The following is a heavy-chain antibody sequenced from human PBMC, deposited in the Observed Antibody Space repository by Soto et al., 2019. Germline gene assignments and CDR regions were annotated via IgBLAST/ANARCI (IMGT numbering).Heavy chain of an antibody. V-gene: IGHV4-59*11. Sequence: PSETLSLTCTVSGGSISSHDWSWIRKTTGRGMEWIGFSYYAGSTKYNPTRTSRVTISVVTSHYQFSLTVTSVTAADHAVYYFAGRIVATGMFDYWGQGNLVTV. CDR3: AGRIVATGMFDY. CDR2: SYYAGST. J-gene: IGHJ4*02. CDR1: GGSISSHD. D-gene: IGHD5-12*01.